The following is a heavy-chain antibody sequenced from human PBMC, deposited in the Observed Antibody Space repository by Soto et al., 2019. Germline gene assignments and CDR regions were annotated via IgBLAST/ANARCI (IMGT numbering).Heavy chain of an antibody. V-gene: IGHV4-39*01. J-gene: IGHJ3*02. CDR1: GGSISSSSYY. Sequence: PSETLSLTCTVSGGSISSSSYYGGWIRQPPGKGLEWIGSIYYSGISYYNPSLKSRVTISVDTSKNQFSLKLNSVTAADTAVYYCARPPTANLDAFEIWGQGTMVTVSS. CDR3: ARPPTANLDAFEI. CDR2: IYYSGIS. D-gene: IGHD7-27*01.